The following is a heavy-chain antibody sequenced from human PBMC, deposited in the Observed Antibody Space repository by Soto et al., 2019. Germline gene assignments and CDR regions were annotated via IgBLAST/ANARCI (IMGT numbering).Heavy chain of an antibody. D-gene: IGHD1-26*01. V-gene: IGHV1-69*13. CDR2: IIPIFGTA. J-gene: IGHJ6*02. Sequence: ASVKVSCKASGGTFSSYAISWVRQAPGQGLEWMGGIIPIFGTANYAQKFQGRVTITADESTSTAYMELSSLRSEDTAVYYCATPVEGALDYYYGMDVRGQGTTVTVSS. CDR1: GGTFSSYA. CDR3: ATPVEGALDYYYGMDV.